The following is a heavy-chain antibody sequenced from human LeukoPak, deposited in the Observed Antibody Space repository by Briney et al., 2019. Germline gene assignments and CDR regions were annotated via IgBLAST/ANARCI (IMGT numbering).Heavy chain of an antibody. CDR2: ISSSGSTI. V-gene: IGHV3-48*03. CDR3: AVSSGLYAAFDY. J-gene: IGHJ4*02. Sequence: GGSLRLSCAASGFTFSSYEMNWVRQAPGKGLEWVSYISSSGSTIYYADSVKGRFTISRDNSKNTLSLQMNSLRAEDTATYYCAVSSGLYAAFDYWGQGTLVTVSS. D-gene: IGHD6-19*01. CDR1: GFTFSSYE.